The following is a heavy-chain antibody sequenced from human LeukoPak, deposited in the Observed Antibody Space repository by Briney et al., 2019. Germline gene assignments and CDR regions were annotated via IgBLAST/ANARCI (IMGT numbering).Heavy chain of an antibody. CDR2: ISSTSSAM. CDR3: AQKGGTDH. Sequence: PGGSLRLSCAASGFTFSTHAMHWVRQAPGKGLEWISYISSTSSAMYYADSVKGRFTISRDNAKNSLYLQMSSLRDEDTAVYYCAQKGGTDHWGQGTLVTVSS. D-gene: IGHD2-15*01. V-gene: IGHV3-48*02. J-gene: IGHJ4*02. CDR1: GFTFSTHA.